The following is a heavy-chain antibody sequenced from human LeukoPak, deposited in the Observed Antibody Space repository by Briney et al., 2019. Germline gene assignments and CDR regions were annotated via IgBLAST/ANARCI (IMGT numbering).Heavy chain of an antibody. Sequence: GGSLRLSCAAPGFTFGDYAMHWVRQAPGKGLEWVSGISWNSGSIGYADSVKGRFTISRDNAKNSLYLQMSNLRAEDTAVYFCARGGGLDVWGQGATVTVSS. V-gene: IGHV3-9*01. D-gene: IGHD3-16*01. CDR3: ARGGGLDV. J-gene: IGHJ6*02. CDR2: ISWNSGSI. CDR1: GFTFGDYA.